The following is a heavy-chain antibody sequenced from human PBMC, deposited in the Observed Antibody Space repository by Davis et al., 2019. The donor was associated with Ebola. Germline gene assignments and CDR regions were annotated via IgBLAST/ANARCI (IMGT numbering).Heavy chain of an antibody. Sequence: ASVKVSCKASGYTFTSYAMHWVRQAPGQRLEWMGWINAGNGNTKYSQKFQGRVTMTRDTSISTAYMELSRRRSDDTAVYYCARGDTAMVLGAFDIWGQGTMVTVSS. CDR1: GYTFTSYA. CDR2: INAGNGNT. CDR3: ARGDTAMVLGAFDI. V-gene: IGHV1-3*01. D-gene: IGHD5-18*01. J-gene: IGHJ3*02.